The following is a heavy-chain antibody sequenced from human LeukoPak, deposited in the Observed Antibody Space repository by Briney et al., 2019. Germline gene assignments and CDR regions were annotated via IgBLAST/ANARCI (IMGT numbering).Heavy chain of an antibody. CDR3: AKGWFYFLDN. D-gene: IGHD2/OR15-2a*01. V-gene: IGHV3-23*01. CDR2: ISESGGST. CDR1: GFTFTNYA. J-gene: IGHJ4*02. Sequence: GGSLRLSCAASGFTFTNYAMSWVRQAPGKGLEWVSTISESGGSTNYADSVKGRFTISRDNSKNTLYLQMNSLRAEDTALYYCAKGWFYFLDNWGQGTLVTVSS.